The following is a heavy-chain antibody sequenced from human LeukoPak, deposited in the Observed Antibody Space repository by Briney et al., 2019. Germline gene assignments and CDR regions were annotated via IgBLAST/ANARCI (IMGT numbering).Heavy chain of an antibody. V-gene: IGHV1-69*01. Sequence: PGGSLRLSCAASGFTFSSYAMSWVRQAPGQGLEWMGGIIPIFGTANYAQKFQGRVTITADESTSTAYMELSSLRSEDTAVYYCASPDYGDQQFDYWGQGTLVTVSS. CDR1: GFTFSSYA. CDR2: IIPIFGTA. D-gene: IGHD4-17*01. J-gene: IGHJ4*02. CDR3: ASPDYGDQQFDY.